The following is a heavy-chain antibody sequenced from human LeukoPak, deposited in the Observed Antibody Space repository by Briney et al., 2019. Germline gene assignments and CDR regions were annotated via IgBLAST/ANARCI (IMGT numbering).Heavy chain of an antibody. V-gene: IGHV4-4*09. CDR1: GGSITSYY. D-gene: IGHD2-21*02. CDR2: IYSSGTT. CDR3: ARSTLYCGSDCSGYFEH. J-gene: IGHJ4*02. Sequence: SGTLSLTCTVSGGSITSYYWSWIRQPPGQGLEWIGHIYSSGTTNYNPSLKSRVTISVDTSKNQFSLNLSSVTAADAAVYYCARSTLYCGSDCSGYFEHWGQGTLVTVSS.